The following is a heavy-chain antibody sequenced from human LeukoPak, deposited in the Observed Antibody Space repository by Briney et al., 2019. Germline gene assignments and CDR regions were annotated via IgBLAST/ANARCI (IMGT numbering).Heavy chain of an antibody. Sequence: SETLSLTCAVSGGSISTHYWSWIRQPPGKGLEWIGYIYYSGSTNYNPSLKSRVTISVDTSKNQFSLKLSSVTAADTAVYYCARDGVNQGGYYHYYKDVWGKGTTVTVSS. V-gene: IGHV4-59*11. D-gene: IGHD2-8*01. CDR3: ARDGVNQGGYYHYYKDV. CDR1: GGSISTHY. J-gene: IGHJ6*03. CDR2: IYYSGST.